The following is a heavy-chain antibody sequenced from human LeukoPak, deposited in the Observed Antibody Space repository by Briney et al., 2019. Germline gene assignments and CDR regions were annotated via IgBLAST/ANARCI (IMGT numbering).Heavy chain of an antibody. D-gene: IGHD4-23*01. CDR2: IIPILGIA. CDR1: GGTFSSYA. V-gene: IGHV1-69*04. Sequence: SVKVSCKASGGTFSSYAISWVRQAPGQGLEWMGRIIPILGIANYAQKFQGRVTITADKSTSTAYMEQSSLRSEDTAVYYCARDLGTRWQHDYWGQGTLVTVSS. CDR3: ARDLGTRWQHDY. J-gene: IGHJ4*02.